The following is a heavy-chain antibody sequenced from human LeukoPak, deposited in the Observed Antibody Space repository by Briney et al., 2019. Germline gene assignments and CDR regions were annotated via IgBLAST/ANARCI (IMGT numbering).Heavy chain of an antibody. CDR1: GFTFSSYS. Sequence: GGSLRLSCAASGFTFSSYSMSWVRQAPGKGLEWVSDINGSGASTYYADSVKGRFTISRDNSKNTLYLQMNSLRAEDTAVYYCAKKYNTGLDPWGQGTLVTVSS. CDR3: AKKYNTGLDP. CDR2: INGSGAST. D-gene: IGHD1-14*01. J-gene: IGHJ5*02. V-gene: IGHV3-23*01.